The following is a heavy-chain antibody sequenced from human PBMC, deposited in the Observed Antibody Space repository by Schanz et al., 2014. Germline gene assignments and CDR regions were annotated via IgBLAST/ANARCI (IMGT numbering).Heavy chain of an antibody. J-gene: IGHJ4*02. D-gene: IGHD3-10*01. CDR2: ISGSGGST. Sequence: EVQLLDSGGGLVQPGGSLRLSCAASGFTFSTYAMSWVRQAPGKGLEWVSAISGSGGSTYYADSVKGRFTISRDNSKNTLYLQMNSLRAEDTAVYYCARANYRRKINFDYWGRGTLVNVSS. CDR1: GFTFSTYA. CDR3: ARANYRRKINFDY. V-gene: IGHV3-23*01.